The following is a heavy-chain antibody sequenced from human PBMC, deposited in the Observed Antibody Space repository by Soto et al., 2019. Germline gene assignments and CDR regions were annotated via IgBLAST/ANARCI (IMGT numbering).Heavy chain of an antibody. J-gene: IGHJ6*02. CDR2: ISSSSSYI. D-gene: IGHD2-2*01. CDR3: ARFGGGYCSSTSCHRGMDV. Sequence: EVQLVESGGGLVKPGGSLRLSCAASGFTFSSYSMNWVRQAPGKGLEWVSSISSSSSYIYYAGSVKGRFTISRDNAKNSLYLQMNSLRAEDTAVYYCARFGGGYCSSTSCHRGMDVWGQGTTVTVSS. CDR1: GFTFSSYS. V-gene: IGHV3-21*01.